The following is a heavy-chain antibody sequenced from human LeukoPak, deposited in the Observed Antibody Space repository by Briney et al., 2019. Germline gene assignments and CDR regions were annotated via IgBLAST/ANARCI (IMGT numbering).Heavy chain of an antibody. Sequence: SETLSLTCTVSGDSISSGGYYWSWIRQHPGKGLEWIGYIYYSESTDYNPSLKSRVTISVDTSKNQFSLKLSSVTAADTAVYYCARGGTATVTTWGQGTLVTVSS. CDR3: ARGGTATVTT. V-gene: IGHV4-31*03. J-gene: IGHJ4*02. CDR1: GDSISSGGYY. CDR2: IYYSEST. D-gene: IGHD4-11*01.